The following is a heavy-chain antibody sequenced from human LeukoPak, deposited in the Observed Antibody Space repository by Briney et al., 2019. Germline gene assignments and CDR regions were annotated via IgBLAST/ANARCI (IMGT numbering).Heavy chain of an antibody. CDR2: ISGDGGST. CDR1: GFTFDDYA. J-gene: IGHJ6*03. V-gene: IGHV3-43*02. Sequence: PGGSLRLSCADSGFTFDDYAMHWVRQAPGKGLEWVSLISGDGGSTYYADSVKGRFTISRDNSKNSLYLQMNSLRTEDTALYYCAKGAFGYDILTGGYYYMDVWGKGTTVTVSS. D-gene: IGHD3-9*01. CDR3: AKGAFGYDILTGGYYYMDV.